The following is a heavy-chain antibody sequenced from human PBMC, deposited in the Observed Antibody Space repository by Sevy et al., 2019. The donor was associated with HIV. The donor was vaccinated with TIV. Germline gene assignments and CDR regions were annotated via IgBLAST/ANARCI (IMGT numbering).Heavy chain of an antibody. Sequence: GGSLRLSCAASEFMFSTYAMHWVRQAPGKGLEWVAVISYDGSSHYYADSVKGRFTISRDNAKNSLFLQMNSLRDEDTAVYYCASRGYCGGGSCYSGPNDYWGQGTLVTVSS. J-gene: IGHJ4*02. CDR1: EFMFSTYA. V-gene: IGHV3-30-3*01. CDR2: ISYDGSSH. D-gene: IGHD2-15*01. CDR3: ASRGYCGGGSCYSGPNDY.